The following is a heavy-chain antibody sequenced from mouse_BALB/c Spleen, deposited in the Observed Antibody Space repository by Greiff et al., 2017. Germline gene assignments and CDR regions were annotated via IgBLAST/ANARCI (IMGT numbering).Heavy chain of an antibody. J-gene: IGHJ1*01. V-gene: IGHV3-2*02. CDR1: GYSITSDYV. D-gene: IGHD1-2*01. CDR2: ISYSGST. CDR3: ARGTTAGYFDV. Sequence: VQLKESGPGLVKPSQSLSLSCTATGYSITSDYVWYWIRQPPGNKLEWMGYISYSGSTSYNPSLKSRISITRDTSKNQFFLQLNSVTTEDTATYYCARGTTAGYFDVWGAGTTVTVSS.